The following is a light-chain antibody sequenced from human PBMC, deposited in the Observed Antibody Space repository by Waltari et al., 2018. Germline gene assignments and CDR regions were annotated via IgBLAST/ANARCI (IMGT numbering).Light chain of an antibody. Sequence: DIQMAQSPSTLSASVGDRVTLTCRASQSISSWLAWYQQKPGKAPNLLIYKASALESGVPSRFSGSGSATDFTLTISGLQPDDFATYFCQQYNSFPWTFGQGTKVEIK. J-gene: IGKJ1*01. V-gene: IGKV1-5*03. CDR1: QSISSW. CDR2: KAS. CDR3: QQYNSFPWT.